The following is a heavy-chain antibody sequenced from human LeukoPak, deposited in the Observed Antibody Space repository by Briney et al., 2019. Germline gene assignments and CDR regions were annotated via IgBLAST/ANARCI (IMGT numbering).Heavy chain of an antibody. CDR1: GFTFSNYE. D-gene: IGHD3-10*01. J-gene: IGHJ4*02. CDR2: IKQDGSEK. V-gene: IGHV3-7*01. Sequence: GGSLRLSCAASGFTFSNYEMNWVRQAPGKGLEWVASIKQDGSEKYYVDSVKGRFTISKDNAKNSLFLQMNSLRAEDTAVYYCARDLSRSFSMIRGLIQHREFDFWGRGTLVTVSS. CDR3: ARDLSRSFSMIRGLIQHREFDF.